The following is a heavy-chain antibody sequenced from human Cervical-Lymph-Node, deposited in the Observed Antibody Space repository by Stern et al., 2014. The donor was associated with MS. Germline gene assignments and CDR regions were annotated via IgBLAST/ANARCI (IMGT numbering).Heavy chain of an antibody. J-gene: IGHJ4*02. CDR2: IWYDGSNK. CDR3: ARDRWAYDILTGIEY. Sequence: VQLVESGGGVVQPGRSLRLSCAASGFTFSSYGMHWVRQAPGKGLGWVAVIWYDGSNKYYADSVKGRFTISRDNSKNTLYLQMNSLRAEDTAVYYCARDRWAYDILTGIEYWGQVTLVTVSS. D-gene: IGHD3-9*01. CDR1: GFTFSSYG. V-gene: IGHV3-33*01.